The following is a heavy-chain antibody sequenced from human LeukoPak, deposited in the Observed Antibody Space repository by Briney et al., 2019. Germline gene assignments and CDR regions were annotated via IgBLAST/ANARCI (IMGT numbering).Heavy chain of an antibody. J-gene: IGHJ3*02. CDR1: VGTFTSYA. Sequence: ASVKVSCKASVGTFTSYAISCVRQAPGQGLEWMGWINPNSGGTNYAQKFQGRVTMTRDTSISTAYMELSRLRSDDTAVYYCARDHSLVVGAFDIWGQGTMVTVSS. D-gene: IGHD3-22*01. V-gene: IGHV1-2*02. CDR3: ARDHSLVVGAFDI. CDR2: INPNSGGT.